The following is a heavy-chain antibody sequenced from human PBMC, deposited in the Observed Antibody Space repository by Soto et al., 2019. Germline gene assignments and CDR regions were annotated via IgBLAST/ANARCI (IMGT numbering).Heavy chain of an antibody. D-gene: IGHD2-15*01. V-gene: IGHV4-34*01. CDR3: AKQPRVVDATLHPFDY. Sequence: SETLSLTCAVYGGSFSGYYWSWIRQPPGKGLEWIGEINHSGSSNYNPYLKSRVTISVDTSKNQFSLKLSSGTAADTAVYSSAKQPRVVDATLHPFDYWGQGTMVAVSS. J-gene: IGHJ4*02. CDR2: INHSGSS. CDR1: GGSFSGYY.